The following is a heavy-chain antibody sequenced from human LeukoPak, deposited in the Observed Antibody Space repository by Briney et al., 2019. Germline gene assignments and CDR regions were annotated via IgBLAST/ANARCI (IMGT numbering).Heavy chain of an antibody. J-gene: IGHJ5*02. V-gene: IGHV4-4*02. CDR1: GGSIGSTNW. D-gene: IGHD3-10*01. Sequence: SETLSLTCAVSGGSIGSTNWWSWVRQPPGMGLEWIGEIDRTGSTNYNPSLKSRVTISVDKSKNQFSLKLSSVTAADTAVYYCARDRLWFGDRWFDPWGQGTLVTVSS. CDR2: IDRTGST. CDR3: ARDRLWFGDRWFDP.